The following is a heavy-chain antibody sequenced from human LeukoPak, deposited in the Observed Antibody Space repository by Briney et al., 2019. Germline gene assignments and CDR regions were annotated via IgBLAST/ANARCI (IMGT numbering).Heavy chain of an antibody. V-gene: IGHV4-39*01. CDR3: ARSRAIFGVVTYFDY. CDR2: IYYSGST. D-gene: IGHD3-3*01. CDR1: GGSISSSSYY. Sequence: PSETLSLTCTVSGGSISSSSYYWGWIRQPPGKGLEWIGIIYYSGSTYYNPSLKSRVTISVDTSKNQFSLKLSSVTAADTAVYYCARSRAIFGVVTYFDYWGQGTLVTVSS. J-gene: IGHJ4*02.